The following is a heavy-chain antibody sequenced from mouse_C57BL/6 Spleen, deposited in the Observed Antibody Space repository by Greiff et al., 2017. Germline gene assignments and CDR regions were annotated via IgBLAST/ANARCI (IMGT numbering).Heavy chain of an antibody. D-gene: IGHD1-1*01. V-gene: IGHV5-9*01. CDR1: GFTFSSYT. CDR2: ISGGGGNT. Sequence: EVQGVESGGGLVKPGGSLKLSCAASGFTFSSYTMSWVRQTPEKRLEWVATISGGGGNTYYPDSVKGRFTISRDNAKNTLYLQMSSLRSEDTALYYCARLYYGSTYYYAMDYWGQGTSVTVSS. J-gene: IGHJ4*01. CDR3: ARLYYGSTYYYAMDY.